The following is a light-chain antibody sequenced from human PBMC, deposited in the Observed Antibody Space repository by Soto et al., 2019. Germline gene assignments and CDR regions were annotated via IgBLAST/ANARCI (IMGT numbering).Light chain of an antibody. CDR2: KAS. Sequence: DLQMTQSPSTLSASVGDRVTITCRASQTIDSWLAWYQQKPGKAPKLLIHKASSLESGVPSRFGGSESGTEFTLTITSLQPDDFATYYCQQYITYPWTFGQGTRVEIK. CDR1: QTIDSW. V-gene: IGKV1-5*03. J-gene: IGKJ1*01. CDR3: QQYITYPWT.